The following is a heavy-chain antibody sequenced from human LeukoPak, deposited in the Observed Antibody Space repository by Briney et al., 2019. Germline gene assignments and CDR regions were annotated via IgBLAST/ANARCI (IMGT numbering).Heavy chain of an antibody. D-gene: IGHD1-26*01. Sequence: ASVKVSCKASGHTFTSYAMNWVRQAPGQGLEWMGWINTNTGNPTYAQGFTGRFVFSLDTSVSTAYLQISSLKAEDTAVYYCARAAGPRHSRFNWFDPWGQGTLVTVSS. V-gene: IGHV7-4-1*02. CDR2: INTNTGNP. J-gene: IGHJ5*02. CDR3: ARAAGPRHSRFNWFDP. CDR1: GHTFTSYA.